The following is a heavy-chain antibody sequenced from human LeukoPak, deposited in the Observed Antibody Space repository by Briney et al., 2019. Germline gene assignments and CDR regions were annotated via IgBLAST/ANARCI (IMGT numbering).Heavy chain of an antibody. CDR1: GGSFSGYY. V-gene: IGHV4-34*01. CDR2: INHSGST. Sequence: SETLSLTCAVYGGSFSGYYWSWIRQPPGKGLEWIGEINHSGSTNYNPSLKSRVTILVDTSKNQFSLKLSSVTAADTAVYYCARGRMGAAAGHWGQGTLVTVSS. CDR3: ARGRMGAAAGH. D-gene: IGHD6-13*01. J-gene: IGHJ4*02.